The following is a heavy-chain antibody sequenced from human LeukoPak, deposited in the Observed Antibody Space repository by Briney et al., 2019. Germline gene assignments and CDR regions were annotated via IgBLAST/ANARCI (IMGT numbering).Heavy chain of an antibody. CDR3: ARTCRYSSSWSSFDY. Sequence: SETLSLTCTVSGGSISNYYWSWIRQPPGKGLEWIGYIYYSGSTNYNPSLKSRVTISVDTSKNQFSLKLSSVTAADTAVYYCARTCRYSSSWSSFDYWGQGTLVTVSS. V-gene: IGHV4-59*01. D-gene: IGHD6-13*01. J-gene: IGHJ4*02. CDR2: IYYSGST. CDR1: GGSISNYY.